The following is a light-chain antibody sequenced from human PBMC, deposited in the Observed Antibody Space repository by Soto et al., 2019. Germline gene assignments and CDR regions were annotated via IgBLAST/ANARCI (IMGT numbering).Light chain of an antibody. V-gene: IGKV1-39*01. CDR3: QQYNNWPG. Sequence: DVQMTQSPSTLSASVGDRVTITCRASQSISNYLNWYRQKPGKAPKLLIYAASSLQSGVPSRFSGSGSGTDFTLTISSLQPEDFAVYFCQQYNNWPGFGQGTKVDVK. J-gene: IGKJ1*01. CDR1: QSISNY. CDR2: AAS.